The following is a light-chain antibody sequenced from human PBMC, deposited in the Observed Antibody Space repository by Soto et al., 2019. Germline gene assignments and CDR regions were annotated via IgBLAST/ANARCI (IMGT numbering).Light chain of an antibody. Sequence: EIVMTQSPATLSVSPGERATLSCRANQSVSSNLAWYQQKPGPAPRLLIYGASTRATGIPARFSGSGSGTEFTLTISSLQSEDFAVYYCQQYNNWSYTFGQGTKLEIK. CDR2: GAS. CDR3: QQYNNWSYT. J-gene: IGKJ2*01. V-gene: IGKV3-15*01. CDR1: QSVSSN.